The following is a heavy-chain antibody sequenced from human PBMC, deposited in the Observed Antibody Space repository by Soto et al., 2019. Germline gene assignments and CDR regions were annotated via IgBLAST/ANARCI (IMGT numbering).Heavy chain of an antibody. V-gene: IGHV3-74*01. Sequence: EVQLVESGGGLVQPGGSLRLSCAASGFTFRNSWMHWVRQAPGKGLVWVARISPDGSVPTYADSVKGRFTISRDNGKNTLYLQVNNLRVEDTATYYCTRGKYDVHQYFQYWGQGTLVIVSS. J-gene: IGHJ1*01. CDR3: TRGKYDVHQYFQY. D-gene: IGHD3-3*01. CDR1: GFTFRNSW. CDR2: ISPDGSVP.